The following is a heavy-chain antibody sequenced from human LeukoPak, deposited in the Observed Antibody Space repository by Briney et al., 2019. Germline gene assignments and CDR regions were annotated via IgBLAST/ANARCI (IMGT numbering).Heavy chain of an antibody. D-gene: IGHD5-24*01. J-gene: IGHJ1*01. CDR3: ARDTGRDGYNFQYFQH. Sequence: GGSLRLSCAASEFSVGSNYMTWVRQAPGKGLEWVSLIYSGGSTYYADSVKGRFTISRDNSKNTLYLQMNSLRAEDTAVYYCARDTGRDGYNFQYFQHWGQGTLVTVSS. CDR1: EFSVGSNY. CDR2: IYSGGST. V-gene: IGHV3-66*01.